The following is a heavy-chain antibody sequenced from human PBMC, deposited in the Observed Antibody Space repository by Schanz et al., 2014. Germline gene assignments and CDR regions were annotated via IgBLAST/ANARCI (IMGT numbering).Heavy chain of an antibody. D-gene: IGHD6-19*01. CDR3: ARSYSSGWYPYYYGMDV. Sequence: VQLVESGGGLVTPGGSLRLSCAASGFTFSDYYMSWIRQAPGKGLECISYISSRGTTIYYADSVKGRFTISRDNAKNSLYLQMNSLRAEDTAVYYCARSYSSGWYPYYYGMDVWGQGTTVTVSS. J-gene: IGHJ6*02. V-gene: IGHV3-11*04. CDR2: ISSRGTTI. CDR1: GFTFSDYY.